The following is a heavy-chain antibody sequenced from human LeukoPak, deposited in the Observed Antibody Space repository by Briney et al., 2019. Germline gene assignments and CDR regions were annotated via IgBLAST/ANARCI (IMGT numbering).Heavy chain of an antibody. CDR1: GGSISSHY. V-gene: IGHV4-59*11. J-gene: IGHJ4*02. Sequence: SETLSLTCPVSGGSISSHYWSWIRQPPGKGLEWIGYIYYSGSTNYNPSLKSRVTISVDTSKNQFSLKLSSVTAADTAVYYCARETTVTTFDYWGQGTLVTVSS. CDR3: ARETTVTTFDY. D-gene: IGHD4-11*01. CDR2: IYYSGST.